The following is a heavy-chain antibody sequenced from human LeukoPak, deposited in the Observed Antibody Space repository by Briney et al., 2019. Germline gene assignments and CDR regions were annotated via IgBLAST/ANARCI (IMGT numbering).Heavy chain of an antibody. V-gene: IGHV3-13*01. CDR3: ARGSGGAFDI. CDR1: GFTFSSYD. J-gene: IGHJ3*02. D-gene: IGHD3-16*01. CDR2: IGTAGDT. Sequence: QTGGSLRLSCAASGFTFSSYDMHWVRQATGKGLEWVSAIGTAGDTHYPGSVKGRFTISRENAKKSLYLQMNSLRAGDTAVYYCARGSGGAFDIWGQGTMVTVSS.